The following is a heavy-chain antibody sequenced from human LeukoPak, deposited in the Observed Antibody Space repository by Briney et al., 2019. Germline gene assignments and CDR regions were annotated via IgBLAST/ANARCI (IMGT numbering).Heavy chain of an antibody. Sequence: PSETLSLTCAVYGGSFSGYYWDLIRQPPGKGLEWIGEINHSGSTNYNPSLKSRVTISVDTSKNQFSLKLSSVTAADTAVYYCARVPAAAPVYFDYWGQGTLVTVSS. CDR2: INHSGST. V-gene: IGHV4-34*01. CDR1: GGSFSGYY. D-gene: IGHD6-13*01. J-gene: IGHJ4*02. CDR3: ARVPAAAPVYFDY.